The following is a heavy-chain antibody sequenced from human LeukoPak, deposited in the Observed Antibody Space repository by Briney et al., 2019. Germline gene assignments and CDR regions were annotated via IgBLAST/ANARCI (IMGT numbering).Heavy chain of an antibody. J-gene: IGHJ5*02. CDR1: GYIFTNYY. CDR3: AKVGEGGNWFDP. D-gene: IGHD2-15*01. CDR2: INPSGDYT. V-gene: IGHV1-46*01. Sequence: ASVKVSCKASGYIFTNYYIHWVRQAPGQGLEWMGVINPSGDYTTYAQKFQGRVTMTRDTSTSTVYMELSSLRSEDTAVYYCAKVGEGGNWFDPWGQGTLVTASS.